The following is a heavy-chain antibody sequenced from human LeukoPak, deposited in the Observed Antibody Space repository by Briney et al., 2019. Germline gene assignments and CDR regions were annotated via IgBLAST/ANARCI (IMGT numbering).Heavy chain of an antibody. Sequence: GGSLRLSCAASGFTFDDYAMHWGRQAPGKGLEWVSGISWNSGSIGYADSVKGRFTISRDNAKNSLYLQMNSLRAEDTALYYCAKDGSYSGSYYAFDIWGQGTMVTVSS. CDR1: GFTFDDYA. J-gene: IGHJ3*02. CDR3: AKDGSYSGSYYAFDI. D-gene: IGHD1-26*01. V-gene: IGHV3-9*01. CDR2: ISWNSGSI.